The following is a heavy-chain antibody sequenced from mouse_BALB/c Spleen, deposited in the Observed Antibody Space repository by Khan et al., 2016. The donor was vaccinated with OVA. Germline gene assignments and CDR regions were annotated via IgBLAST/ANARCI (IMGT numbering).Heavy chain of an antibody. Sequence: EVQLQESGAELVKPGASVKLSCTASGFNIKDTYMHWVKQRPEQGLEWIGRIDPANGKTKYDPKFQGKATITAYPTSNTAYLQLSSLTAEDTAVYYCAIINAWGQGTTLTVSS. CDR1: GFNIKDTY. CDR3: AIINA. V-gene: IGHV14-3*02. CDR2: IDPANGKT. J-gene: IGHJ2*01.